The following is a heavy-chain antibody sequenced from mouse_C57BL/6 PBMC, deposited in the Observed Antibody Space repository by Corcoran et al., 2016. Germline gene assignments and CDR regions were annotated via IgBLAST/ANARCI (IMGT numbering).Heavy chain of an antibody. CDR3: AREGNYDGYYDY. CDR1: GYAFSSYW. Sequence: VQLQQSGAERVKPGASVKISCKASGYAFSSYWMNWVKQRPGKGLEWIGQIYPGDGDTNYNGKFKGKATLTADKSSSTAYMKLSSQTAEYYSVNDWAREGNYDGYYDYWGQGTTLTVSS. V-gene: IGHV1-80*01. J-gene: IGHJ2*01. CDR2: IYPGDGDT. D-gene: IGHD1-2*01.